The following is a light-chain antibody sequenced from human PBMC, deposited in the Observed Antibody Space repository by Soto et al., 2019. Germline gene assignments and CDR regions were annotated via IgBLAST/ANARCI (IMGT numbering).Light chain of an antibody. CDR3: QQSFSTPYN. CDR2: AAS. V-gene: IGKV1-39*01. CDR1: QTILDS. J-gene: IGKJ2*01. Sequence: DIQMTQSPSSLSASVGDRVTLTCRASQTILDSLNWYQQKPGKAPKLLIYAASSVQSGVPSRFSGSGSGTDFTLTISSLQPEDSATYYCQQSFSTPYNFGQGTKLEIK.